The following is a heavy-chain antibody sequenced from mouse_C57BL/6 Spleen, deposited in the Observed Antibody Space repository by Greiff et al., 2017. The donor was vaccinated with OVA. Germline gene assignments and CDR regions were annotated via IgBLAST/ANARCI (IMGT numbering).Heavy chain of an antibody. CDR1: GYTFTSYW. J-gene: IGHJ4*01. Sequence: VQLQQPGAELVKPGASVKMSCKASGYTFTSYWITWVKQRPGQGLEWIGDIYPGSGSTNYNEKFKSKATLTVDTSSSTAYMQLSSLTSEDSAVYYCAKGINDGYYPMDYWGQGTSVTVSS. CDR3: AKGINDGYYPMDY. CDR2: IYPGSGST. D-gene: IGHD2-3*01. V-gene: IGHV1-55*01.